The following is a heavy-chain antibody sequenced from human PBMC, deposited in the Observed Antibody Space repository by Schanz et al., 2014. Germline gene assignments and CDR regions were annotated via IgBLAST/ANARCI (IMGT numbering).Heavy chain of an antibody. J-gene: IGHJ4*02. CDR3: ARRASCSRIGCPFDS. D-gene: IGHD2-2*01. V-gene: IGHV3-48*04. Sequence: EVQLLDSGGGLVQPGGSLRLSCAASGFTFSTYAMSWVRQAPGKGLEWVSYICSSGNTIYYADSVKGRFTISRDNAKNSLYLQMNSLKTEDTAMYYCARRASCSRIGCPFDSWGQGTLVTVSS. CDR2: ICSSGNTI. CDR1: GFTFSTYA.